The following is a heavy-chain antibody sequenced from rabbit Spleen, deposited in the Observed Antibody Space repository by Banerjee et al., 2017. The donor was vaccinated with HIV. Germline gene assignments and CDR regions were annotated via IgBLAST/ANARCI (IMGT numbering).Heavy chain of an antibody. CDR1: GLDFSSNYW. J-gene: IGHJ4*01. V-gene: IGHV1S43*01. CDR2: IDPVFGIT. D-gene: IGHD4-1*01. Sequence: QEQLVESGGGLVKPGSSLTLTCKASGLDFSSNYWICWVRQAPGKGLEWIGYIDPVFGITSYANWVNGRFTISSHNAQNTLFLQLNSLTAADTATYFCVRELAAKFSLWGQGTLVSVS. CDR3: VRELAAKFSL.